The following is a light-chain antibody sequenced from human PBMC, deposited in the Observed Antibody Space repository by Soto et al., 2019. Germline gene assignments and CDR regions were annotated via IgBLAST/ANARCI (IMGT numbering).Light chain of an antibody. CDR1: QSVSSY. V-gene: IGKV3-11*01. CDR3: QQRSNWPQWT. CDR2: DAS. Sequence: EIVLTQSPATLSSSPGERATLSCRASQSVSSYLAWYQQKPGQAPRLLIYDASNRATGIPARFSGSGSGTDFTLTISSLEPEDFAVYYCQQRSNWPQWTFGQGTKV. J-gene: IGKJ1*01.